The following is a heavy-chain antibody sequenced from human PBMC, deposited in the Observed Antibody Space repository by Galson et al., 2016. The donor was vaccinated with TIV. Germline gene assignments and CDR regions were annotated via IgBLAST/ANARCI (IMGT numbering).Heavy chain of an antibody. CDR1: GFTFSDYT. CDR3: ARVIGISVAGPLDQ. D-gene: IGHD6-19*01. CDR2: ISSSGSYI. Sequence: SLRLSCAASGFTFSDYTMNWVRQAQGKGLEWVSSISSSGSYIYYADSVEGRFTVSRDKAKNSLYLDMTSLRVGDTAVYYCARVIGISVAGPLDQWGQGTLVTVSS. J-gene: IGHJ4*02. V-gene: IGHV3-21*01.